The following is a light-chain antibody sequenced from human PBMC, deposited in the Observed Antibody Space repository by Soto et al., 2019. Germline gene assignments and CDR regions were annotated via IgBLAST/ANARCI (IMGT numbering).Light chain of an antibody. CDR3: QSYDSSLSGWV. Sequence: QSVLTQPPSVSGAPGQRVTISCTGSSSNIGAAYDEHWYQQLPGTAPKLLIFVNTNRPSGVPDRFSGSKSGTSASLAITGLQAEDEADYYCQSYDSSLSGWVFGGGTKLTVL. V-gene: IGLV1-40*01. CDR2: VNT. CDR1: SSNIGAAYD. J-gene: IGLJ3*02.